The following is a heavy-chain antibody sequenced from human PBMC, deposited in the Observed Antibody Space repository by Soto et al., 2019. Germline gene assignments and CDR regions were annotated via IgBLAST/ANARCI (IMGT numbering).Heavy chain of an antibody. CDR1: GFTFSSYG. CDR2: IWYDGSNK. CDR3: ARGSDSGVLLWF. D-gene: IGHD3-10*01. Sequence: QVQLVESGGGVVQPGRSLRLSCAASGFTFSSYGMHWVRQAPGKGLEWVALIWYDGSNKYYADSVKGRFTISRDNSKNTLFLQMNSLRAEDTAVYYCARGSDSGVLLWFRGQGTLVTVSS. V-gene: IGHV3-33*01. J-gene: IGHJ4*02.